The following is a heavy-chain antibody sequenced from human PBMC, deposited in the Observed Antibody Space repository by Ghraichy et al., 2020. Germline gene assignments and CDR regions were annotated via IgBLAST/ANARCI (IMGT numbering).Heavy chain of an antibody. CDR2: THSGGTT. CDR1: GGSITGHY. Sequence: SETLSLTCTVSGGSITGHYWTWIRQPPGKGLELIGCTHSGGTTDYNPSLTSRVTISLDTSEKQLSMTLTSVTAADTAVYYCARGYDSTGWYLGYWFDPWGQGTLVTVSS. V-gene: IGHV4-59*11. CDR3: ARGYDSTGWYLGYWFDP. J-gene: IGHJ5*02. D-gene: IGHD5-12*01.